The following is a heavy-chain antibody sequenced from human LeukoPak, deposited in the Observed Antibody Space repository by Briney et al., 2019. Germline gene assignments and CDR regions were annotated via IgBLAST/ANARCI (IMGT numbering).Heavy chain of an antibody. Sequence: ASVKVSCKASGYTLTGDYMHWVRQAPGQGLKLMGWMNPNRGGTNHAQKFQGRVTMTRDTSISTAYMELSRLTSDDTAAYFCARSFIDYGAMPWALDIWGQGTMVTVSS. D-gene: IGHD4-17*01. CDR3: ARSFIDYGAMPWALDI. J-gene: IGHJ3*02. V-gene: IGHV1-2*02. CDR2: MNPNRGGT. CDR1: GYTLTGDY.